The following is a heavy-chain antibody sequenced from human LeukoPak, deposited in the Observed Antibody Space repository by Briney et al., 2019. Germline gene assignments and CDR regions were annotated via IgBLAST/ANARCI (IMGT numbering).Heavy chain of an antibody. J-gene: IGHJ5*02. Sequence: GGSLRLSCAASGFTLSSYSMNWVRQAPGKGLEWVSSIKGRFTISRDNAKNSLYQQMNSLRAEDTAVYYCATGGGDWFDPWGQGTPVTVSS. CDR1: GFTLSSYS. CDR2: I. V-gene: IGHV3-21*01. D-gene: IGHD2-8*02. CDR3: ATGGGDWFDP.